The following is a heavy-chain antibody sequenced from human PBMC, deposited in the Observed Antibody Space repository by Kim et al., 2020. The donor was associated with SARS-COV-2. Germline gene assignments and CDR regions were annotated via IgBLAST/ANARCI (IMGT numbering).Heavy chain of an antibody. CDR1: GFIFDDYA. V-gene: IGHV3-9*01. D-gene: IGHD6-13*01. CDR3: AKDLSPVPHIAAAVEAYYCCGMDV. CDR2: ISWNRGSI. J-gene: IGHJ6*02. Sequence: GGSLRLSCAASGFIFDDYAMHWVRQAPGQGLEWVSGISWNRGSIGYADSVKGRFTISRDNAKNSLYLQMKSLRAEDTDLNYCAKDLSPVPHIAAAVEAYYCCGMDVWGQESTVADTS.